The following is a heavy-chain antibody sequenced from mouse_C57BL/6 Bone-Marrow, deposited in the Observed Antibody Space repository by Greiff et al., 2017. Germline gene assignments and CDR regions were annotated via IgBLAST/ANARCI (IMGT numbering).Heavy chain of an antibody. CDR2: ISDGGSYT. V-gene: IGHV5-4*01. Sequence: EVQGVESGGGLVKPGGSLKLSCAASGFTFSSYAMSWVHQTPEKRLEWVATISDGGSYTYYPDNVKGRFTISRDNAKNNLYLQMSHLKSEDTAMYYCARDTLRLRPWLAYWGQGTLVTVSA. CDR1: GFTFSSYA. D-gene: IGHD3-2*02. CDR3: ARDTLRLRPWLAY. J-gene: IGHJ3*01.